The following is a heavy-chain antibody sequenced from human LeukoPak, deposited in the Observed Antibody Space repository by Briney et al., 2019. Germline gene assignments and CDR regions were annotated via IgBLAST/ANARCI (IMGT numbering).Heavy chain of an antibody. V-gene: IGHV3-23*01. CDR2: ISGSAGGT. Sequence: GGSLRLSCAVSGITLSNYGMSWVRQAPGKGREWVAGISGSAGGTIYADSVKGRFTISRDNSKNTLYLQMNSLGAEDTAVYYWAKDPYYYDSSGYGYGMDVWGQGTTVTVS. J-gene: IGHJ6*02. D-gene: IGHD3-22*01. CDR3: AKDPYYYDSSGYGYGMDV. CDR1: GITLSNYG.